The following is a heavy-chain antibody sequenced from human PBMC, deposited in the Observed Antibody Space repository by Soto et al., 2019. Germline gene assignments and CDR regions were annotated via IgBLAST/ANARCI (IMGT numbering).Heavy chain of an antibody. Sequence: ASVKVSCKASGGTFSSYTISWVRQAPGQGLEWMGRIIPILGIANYAQKFQGRVTITADKSTSTAYMELSSLRSEDTAVYYCARLAAADYYYYGMDVWGQGTTVTVSS. CDR3: ARLAAADYYYYGMDV. J-gene: IGHJ6*02. CDR1: GGTFSSYT. V-gene: IGHV1-69*02. CDR2: IIPILGIA. D-gene: IGHD6-13*01.